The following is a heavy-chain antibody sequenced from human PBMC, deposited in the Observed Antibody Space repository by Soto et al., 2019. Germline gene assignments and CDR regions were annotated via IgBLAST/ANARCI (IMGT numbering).Heavy chain of an antibody. CDR2: INHSGRV. Sequence: SETLSLTCAVYGGSFSCHSWTWIRQSPGKGLEWIGDINHSGRVNYSPSLKSRVTISLDTSKNPFSLTLSAVTAADTAMYYCSTRAYDTNGYYRFDPWGQGTLVTVSS. D-gene: IGHD3-22*01. J-gene: IGHJ5*01. CDR1: GGSFSCHS. V-gene: IGHV4-34*01. CDR3: STRAYDTNGYYRFDP.